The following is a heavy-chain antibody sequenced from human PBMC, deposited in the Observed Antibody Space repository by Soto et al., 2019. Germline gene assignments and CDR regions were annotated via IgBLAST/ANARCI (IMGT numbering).Heavy chain of an antibody. CDR3: AKGLINGRWYAED. CDR2: ISESGTGT. V-gene: IGHV3-23*01. CDR1: GFTFSSCV. D-gene: IGHD6-13*01. J-gene: IGHJ4*02. Sequence: EVHLLESGGGLVQPGESLRLSCGASGFTFSSCVMTWVRQAPGKGLEWVSCISESGTGTYYAYSVKGRFTISRDNSKNTMYLQMNNLRAEDTGVYYCAKGLINGRWYAEDWGQGTLVTVSS.